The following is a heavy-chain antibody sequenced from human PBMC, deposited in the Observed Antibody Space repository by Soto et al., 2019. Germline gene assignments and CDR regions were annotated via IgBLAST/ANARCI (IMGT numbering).Heavy chain of an antibody. CDR1: GFTFNYYW. D-gene: IGHD2-21*02. Sequence: EVQLVESEGGLVQRGGSLRLSCAASGFTFNYYWMHWVRQAPGQGLVWVSHIHSDGSTTTYADSVKGRFTISRDNAKNTLYLLMNRLRAEDTAVYYCVRGDKGGFDLWGQGTTVTVSS. CDR3: VRGDKGGFDL. CDR2: IHSDGSTT. V-gene: IGHV3-74*01. J-gene: IGHJ3*01.